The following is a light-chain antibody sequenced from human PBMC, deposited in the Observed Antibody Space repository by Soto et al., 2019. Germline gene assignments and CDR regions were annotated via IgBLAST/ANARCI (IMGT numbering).Light chain of an antibody. Sequence: DIVMTQSPLSLPVTPGEPASISYRSSQSLLHSNGYNYLDWYLQKPGQSPQLLIYLGSNRASGVPDRFSGSGSGTDFTLKISRVEAEHVGVYYCMQALQTPLTFGGGTKVEIK. V-gene: IGKV2-28*01. CDR2: LGS. CDR3: MQALQTPLT. J-gene: IGKJ4*01. CDR1: QSLLHSNGYNY.